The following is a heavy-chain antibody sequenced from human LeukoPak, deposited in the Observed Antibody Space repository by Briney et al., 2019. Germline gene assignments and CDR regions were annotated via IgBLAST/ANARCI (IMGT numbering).Heavy chain of an antibody. D-gene: IGHD5-24*01. CDR3: ARADMATVFDF. J-gene: IGHJ4*02. CDR1: GGSIGSGTDY. Sequence: SETLSLTCTVSGGSIGSGTDYWSWIRQHPGKGLEWIGYISYSGSTYYNPSLKTRLTISVDTSRNQFSLKLDSVTAAATAFYYCARADMATVFDFWGRGTLVTVSS. CDR2: ISYSGST. V-gene: IGHV4-31*03.